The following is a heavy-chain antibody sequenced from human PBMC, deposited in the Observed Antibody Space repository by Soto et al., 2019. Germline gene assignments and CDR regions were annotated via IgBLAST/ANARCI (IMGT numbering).Heavy chain of an antibody. Sequence: PSETLSLTCFVSGGSINSAYYWGWIRQPPGKGLEWIGYIYYSGSTNYNPSLKSRVTISVDTSKNQFSLKLSSVTAADTAVYYCARHPTVTEYYFDYWGQGTLVTVSS. CDR1: GGSINSAYY. V-gene: IGHV4-59*08. CDR3: ARHPTVTEYYFDY. J-gene: IGHJ4*02. CDR2: IYYSGST. D-gene: IGHD4-17*01.